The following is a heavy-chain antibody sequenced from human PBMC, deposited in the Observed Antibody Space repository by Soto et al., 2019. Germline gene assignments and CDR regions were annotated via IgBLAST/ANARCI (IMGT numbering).Heavy chain of an antibody. CDR1: GFTFSSYA. D-gene: IGHD3-16*02. V-gene: IGHV3-23*01. CDR3: AKNMITFGGVIVNNYYYMDV. CDR2: ISGSGGST. J-gene: IGHJ6*03. Sequence: GGSLRLSCAASGFTFSSYAMSWVRQAPGKGLEWVSAISGSGGSTYYSDSVKGRFTISRDNSKNTLYLQMNSLRAEDTAVYYCAKNMITFGGVIVNNYYYMDVWGKGTTVTVSS.